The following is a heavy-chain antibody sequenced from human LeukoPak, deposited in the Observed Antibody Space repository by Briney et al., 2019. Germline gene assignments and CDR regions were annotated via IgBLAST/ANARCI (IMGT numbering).Heavy chain of an antibody. D-gene: IGHD1-26*01. CDR1: GFTCIDYY. J-gene: IGHJ4*02. Sequence: PGGSLRLSCAASGFTCIDYYMSWIRQAPGKGVEWVSYMSSSGSTIYYADSVKGRFTISRDNAKNSLSLQMDSLRAEDTAVYSCARDRGGGTYYITWGQGTLVTVSS. V-gene: IGHV3-11*01. CDR2: MSSSGSTI. CDR3: ARDRGGGTYYIT.